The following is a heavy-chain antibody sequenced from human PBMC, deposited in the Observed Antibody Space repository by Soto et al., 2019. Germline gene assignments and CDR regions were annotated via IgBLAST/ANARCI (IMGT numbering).Heavy chain of an antibody. CDR3: ARGSRKMRRYDILTGYDYYYYMDV. CDR2: IYYSGST. CDR1: GGSISSYY. D-gene: IGHD3-9*01. Sequence: SETLSLTCTVSGGSISSYYWSWIRQPPGKGLELIGYIYYSGSTNYNPSLKSRVTISVDTSKNQFSLKLSSVTAADTAVYYCARGSRKMRRYDILTGYDYYYYMDVWGKGTTVT. J-gene: IGHJ6*03. V-gene: IGHV4-59*01.